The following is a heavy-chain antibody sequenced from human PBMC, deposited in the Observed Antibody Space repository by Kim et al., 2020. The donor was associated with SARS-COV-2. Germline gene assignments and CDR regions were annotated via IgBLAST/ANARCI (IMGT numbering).Heavy chain of an antibody. Sequence: GGSLRLSCAASGFYFTSFVMTWVRQAPGKGLEWVSTISRSGDTTYYTDSVKGRFTISRDKSKNVLYLQMNSLRAEDTAIYYCARDDGGVELTSAYYWGQGSLVTVSP. J-gene: IGHJ4*02. V-gene: IGHV3-23*01. CDR1: GFYFTSFV. CDR3: ARDDGGVELTSAYY. D-gene: IGHD3-10*01. CDR2: ISRSGDTT.